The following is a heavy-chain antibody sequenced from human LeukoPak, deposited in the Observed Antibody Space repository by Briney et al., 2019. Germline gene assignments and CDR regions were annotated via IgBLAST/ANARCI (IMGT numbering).Heavy chain of an antibody. J-gene: IGHJ4*02. D-gene: IGHD3-3*01. CDR1: GFIFNDYS. Sequence: GGSLRLSCVGSGFIFNDYSMNWVRQAPGEGLAWVSAISGGGSSTYYADSVKGRFTISRDNSKNTVYLQMNSLRAEDTAVYYCAKGGGYDFWSGYSTTRGGDYWGQGTLVTVSS. CDR2: ISGGGSST. CDR3: AKGGGYDFWSGYSTTRGGDY. V-gene: IGHV3-23*01.